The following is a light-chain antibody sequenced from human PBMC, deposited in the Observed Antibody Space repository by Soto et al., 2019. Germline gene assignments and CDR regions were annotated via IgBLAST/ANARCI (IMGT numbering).Light chain of an antibody. Sequence: QMTQSPASVSASVGDSLTITCRASQYISTYLNWYQQKPGKVPKLLIYAASTLQSGVPSRFSGSGSGTDFTLTISSLQPEDVATYYCQKYGTFGGGTKVDIK. J-gene: IGKJ4*01. CDR2: AAS. CDR1: QYISTY. V-gene: IGKV1-27*01. CDR3: QKYGT.